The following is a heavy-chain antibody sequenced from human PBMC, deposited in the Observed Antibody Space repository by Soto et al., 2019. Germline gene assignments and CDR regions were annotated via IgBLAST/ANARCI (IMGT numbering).Heavy chain of an antibody. J-gene: IGHJ6*03. CDR1: GGSFSGYY. CDR3: ARGGAARLYYYYYYYMDV. D-gene: IGHD6-6*01. V-gene: IGHV4-34*01. Sequence: SETLSLTCAVYGGSFSGYYWSWIRQPPGKGLEWIGEINHSGSTNYNPSLKSRVTISVDTSKNQFSLKLSSVTAADTAVYYCARGGAARLYYYYYYYMDVWGKGTTVTVS. CDR2: INHSGST.